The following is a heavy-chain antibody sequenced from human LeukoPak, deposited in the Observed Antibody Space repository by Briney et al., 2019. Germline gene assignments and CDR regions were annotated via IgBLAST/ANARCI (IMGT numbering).Heavy chain of an antibody. CDR2: ISGGGGST. J-gene: IGHJ4*02. D-gene: IGHD7-27*01. V-gene: IGHV3-23*01. CDR3: AKASELGRGYFDY. Sequence: GGSLSLSCEASGFTFSTYCMSWVRQAPGKGLEWVSVISGGGGSTNNADAVKGRFTISRDNPQNTLYLQMNSLRAEDTAVYYCAKASELGRGYFDYWVQGTLVTVSS. CDR1: GFTFSTYC.